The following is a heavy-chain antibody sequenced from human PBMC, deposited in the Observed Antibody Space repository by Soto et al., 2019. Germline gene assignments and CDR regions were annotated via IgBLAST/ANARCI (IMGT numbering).Heavy chain of an antibody. CDR1: GGSFSGHS. CDR2: INHSGRV. J-gene: IGHJ5*01. D-gene: IGHD3-22*01. V-gene: IGHV4-34*01. Sequence: PSETLSLTCAVYGGSFSGHSWTWNRQPPGKGLEWIGDINHSGRVNYSPSLKSRVTISLDTSKNQFSLTLSAVTAAETAMYYCSTRAYDTNGYYRFDPWGQGTLVTVSS. CDR3: STRAYDTNGYYRFDP.